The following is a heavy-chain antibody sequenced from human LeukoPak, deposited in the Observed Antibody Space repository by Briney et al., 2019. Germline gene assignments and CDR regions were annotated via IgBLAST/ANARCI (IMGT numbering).Heavy chain of an antibody. D-gene: IGHD3-10*01. J-gene: IGHJ4*02. V-gene: IGHV3-7*01. CDR1: GFTFGSYE. Sequence: GRSLRLSCAASGFTFGSYEMSWVRQAPGKGLEWVSYIKEDGSEKYYADSVRGRFTISRDNAKNSVSLQMNSLTAEDTAVYYCIRYRREGLYYFDYWGQGTPVTVSS. CDR2: IKEDGSEK. CDR3: IRYRREGLYYFDY.